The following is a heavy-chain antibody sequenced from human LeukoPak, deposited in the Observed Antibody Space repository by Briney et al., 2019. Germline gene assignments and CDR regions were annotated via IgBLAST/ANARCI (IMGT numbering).Heavy chain of an antibody. V-gene: IGHV3-48*02. CDR1: GFTFSSYA. J-gene: IGHJ4*02. Sequence: GGSLRLSCAASGFTFSSYAMHWVRQAPGKGLEWVSYISSTSTSTYYADSAKGRFTISRDNAQNSLYLQMNSLGDDDTAVYYCARGRSGYYFDYWGQGTLVTVSS. D-gene: IGHD3-22*01. CDR2: ISSTSTST. CDR3: ARGRSGYYFDY.